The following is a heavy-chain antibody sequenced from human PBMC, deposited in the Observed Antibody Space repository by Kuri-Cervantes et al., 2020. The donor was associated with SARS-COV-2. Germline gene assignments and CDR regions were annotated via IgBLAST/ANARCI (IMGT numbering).Heavy chain of an antibody. Sequence: GESLKISCAASGFTFSSYAMHWVRQAPGKGLEWVAVISYDGSNKYYADSVKGRFTISRDNSKNTLYLQMNSLRAEDTAMYYRARRSGSYYSYYFDYWGQGTLVTVSS. D-gene: IGHD1-26*01. V-gene: IGHV3-30-3*01. J-gene: IGHJ4*02. CDR2: ISYDGSNK. CDR3: ARRSGSYYSYYFDY. CDR1: GFTFSSYA.